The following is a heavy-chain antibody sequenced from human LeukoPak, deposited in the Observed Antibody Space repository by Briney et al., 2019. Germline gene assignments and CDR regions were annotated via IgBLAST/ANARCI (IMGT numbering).Heavy chain of an antibody. CDR2: IFYSGST. CDR1: GGSISSGSFY. Sequence: KASETLSLTCTVSGGSISSGSFYWGWIRRPPGKGLEWIGSIFYSGSTYYNPSLKSRVTISVDTSRNHFSLKLSSVTAADTAVYYCARHQSGSYPPYSMDVWGKGTTVIVSS. CDR3: ARHQSGSYPPYSMDV. J-gene: IGHJ6*03. V-gene: IGHV4-39*01. D-gene: IGHD1-26*01.